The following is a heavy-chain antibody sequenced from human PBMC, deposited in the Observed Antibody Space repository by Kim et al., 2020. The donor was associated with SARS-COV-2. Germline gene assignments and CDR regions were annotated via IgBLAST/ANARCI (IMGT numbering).Heavy chain of an antibody. CDR3: ARLNFRDSRGNPLPFDI. D-gene: IGHD3-22*01. V-gene: IGHV4-39*02. CDR1: GGSISGSTFY. CDR2: IFSGGTT. Sequence: SETLSLTCTVSGGSISGSTFYWGWIRQPPGKGLAWIGHIFSGGTTYYKSSLKSRVTISVDTSKNHFSLELTSVTAADTAVYYCARLNFRDSRGNPLPFDIWDQWRMVTVSS. J-gene: IGHJ3*02.